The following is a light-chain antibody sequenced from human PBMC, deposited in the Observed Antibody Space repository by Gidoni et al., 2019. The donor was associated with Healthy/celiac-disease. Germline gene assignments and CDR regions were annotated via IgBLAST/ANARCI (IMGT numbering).Light chain of an antibody. CDR3: QSYDSSLSGWV. V-gene: IGLV1-40*01. J-gene: IGLJ3*02. CDR2: GNS. Sequence: GAPGQRVTISCTGSSSNIGAGYDVHWYQQLPGTAPKLLIYGNSNRPSGVPDRFSGSKSGTSASLAITGLQAEDEADYYCQSYDSSLSGWVFGGGTKLTGL. CDR1: SSNIGAGYD.